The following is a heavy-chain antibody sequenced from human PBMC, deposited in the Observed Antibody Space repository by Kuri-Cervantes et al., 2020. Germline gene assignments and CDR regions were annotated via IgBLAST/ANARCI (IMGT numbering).Heavy chain of an antibody. V-gene: IGHV4-59*01. Sequence: SETLSLTCSVSGGSITTYYWSWIRQPPGKGLEWIGYISNTGSTDYNPSLKSRVTISVDTSKNQFSLKLTSVTTADTALYYCARRFYSSGWPVFDFWGQGSLVTVSS. CDR2: ISNTGST. CDR3: ARRFYSSGWPVFDF. D-gene: IGHD6-19*01. CDR1: GGSITTYY. J-gene: IGHJ4*02.